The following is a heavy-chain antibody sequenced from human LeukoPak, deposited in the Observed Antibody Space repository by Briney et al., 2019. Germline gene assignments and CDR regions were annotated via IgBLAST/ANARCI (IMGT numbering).Heavy chain of an antibody. Sequence: PSATLSLTCTVSGGSISGGGSYWCWIRQHPGKGLEWIGYIYYSGSTYYNPSLKSRVTISVDTSKNQFSLKLSSVTAADTAVYYCARGVPCSSTSCFAAAGGYYFDYWGQGTLVTVSS. J-gene: IGHJ4*02. CDR2: IYYSGST. V-gene: IGHV4-31*03. CDR1: GGSISGGGSY. CDR3: ARGVPCSSTSCFAAAGGYYFDY. D-gene: IGHD2-2*01.